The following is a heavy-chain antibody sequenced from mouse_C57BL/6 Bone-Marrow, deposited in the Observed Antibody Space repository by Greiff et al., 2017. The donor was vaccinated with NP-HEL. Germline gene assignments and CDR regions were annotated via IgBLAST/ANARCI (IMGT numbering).Heavy chain of an antibody. D-gene: IGHD6-1*01. V-gene: IGHV8-8*01. J-gene: IGHJ3*01. Sequence: QVTLKESGPGILQPSQTLSLTCSFSGFSLSTFGLGVGWIRQPSGKGLEWLAHIWWDDDKYYNPALKSRLTLAKDPSKNQVFLQIANVDTSDTATYYCARAQPAWFAYWGQVTLVTVSA. CDR1: GFSLSTFGLG. CDR2: IWWDDDK. CDR3: ARAQPAWFAY.